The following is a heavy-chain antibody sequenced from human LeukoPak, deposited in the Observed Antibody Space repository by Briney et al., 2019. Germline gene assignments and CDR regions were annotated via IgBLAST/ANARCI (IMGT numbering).Heavy chain of an antibody. Sequence: GSLRLSCAASGFSFSDYDMHWVRQAPGKGLEWVTFIRYDGTNTYADSVKGRFTISRDNSKNTVYLQMNSLRTEDTALYYCAKSSDGSTSFDQWGQGTLVTVSS. CDR3: AKSSDGSTSFDQ. CDR2: IRYDGTNT. V-gene: IGHV3-30*02. D-gene: IGHD2-2*01. J-gene: IGHJ4*02. CDR1: GFSFSDYD.